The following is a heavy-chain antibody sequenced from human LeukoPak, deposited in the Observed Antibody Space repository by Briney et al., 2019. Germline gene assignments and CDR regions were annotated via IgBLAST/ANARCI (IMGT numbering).Heavy chain of an antibody. J-gene: IGHJ4*02. CDR1: GGSMTTHH. D-gene: IGHD5-18*01. V-gene: IGHV4-59*11. CDR2: VFDSGRT. Sequence: KASETLSHTCTVSGGSMTTHHWNWIRQTPGKGLEWIGYVFDSGRTKENPSLKSRVTLSADTSKNQLSLRLSSVTAADTAVYYCTTIKRGNIFGYFDFWGQGILVTVSS. CDR3: TTIKRGNIFGYFDF.